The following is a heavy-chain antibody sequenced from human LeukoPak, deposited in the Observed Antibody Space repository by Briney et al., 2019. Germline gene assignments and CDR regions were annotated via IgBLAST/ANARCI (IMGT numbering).Heavy chain of an antibody. CDR3: ARDVGGGDTFDY. CDR1: AFSFNTYG. Sequence: GGSLRLSCATSAFSFNTYGMHWVRQAPGKGLQWVAVISYDGSDKYYADSVKGRFTISRDNSRNTLFLQMNSLRAEDTAVYFCARDVGGGDTFDYWGQGTLVTVSS. V-gene: IGHV3-30*19. D-gene: IGHD2-21*02. J-gene: IGHJ4*02. CDR2: ISYDGSDK.